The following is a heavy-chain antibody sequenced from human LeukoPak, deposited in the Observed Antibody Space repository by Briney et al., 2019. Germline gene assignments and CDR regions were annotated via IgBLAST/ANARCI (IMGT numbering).Heavy chain of an antibody. CDR3: AREGPSGSYYDY. CDR1: GGSISSYY. J-gene: IGHJ4*02. Sequence: SETLSLTCTVSGGSISSYYWSWIRQPAGKGLEWIGRIYTSGSTNYNPSLKSRVTISVDTSKNQFSLKLSSVTAADTAVYYCAREGPSGSYYDYWGQGTLVTVSS. CDR2: IYTSGST. D-gene: IGHD1-26*01. V-gene: IGHV4-4*07.